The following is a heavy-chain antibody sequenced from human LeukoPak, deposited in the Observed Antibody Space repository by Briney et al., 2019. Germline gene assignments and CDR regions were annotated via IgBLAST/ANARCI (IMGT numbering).Heavy chain of an antibody. CDR2: IGTSSNYI. Sequence: PGGSLRLSCAASGFTFSSYSINWVRQAPGKGLEWLSSIGTSSNYISYADPVKGRFTISRDNAKNTLYLQMNSLRAEDTAVYYCARVPGDYWGQGTLVTVSS. CDR1: GFTFSSYS. CDR3: ARVPGDY. J-gene: IGHJ4*02. V-gene: IGHV3-21*06.